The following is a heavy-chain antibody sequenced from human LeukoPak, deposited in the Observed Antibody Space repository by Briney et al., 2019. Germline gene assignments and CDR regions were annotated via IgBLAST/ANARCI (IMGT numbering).Heavy chain of an antibody. CDR1: GFDLSTYE. Sequence: GGSLRLSCAASGFDLSTYEMNWVRQAPGKGLEWIADITISGHTKNYADSVKGRFTISRDNARTSLYLQMNSLRVEDTGVYYCARGDPHADPWGQGTLVTVSS. CDR2: ITISGHTK. V-gene: IGHV3-48*03. CDR3: ARGDPHADP. J-gene: IGHJ5*02.